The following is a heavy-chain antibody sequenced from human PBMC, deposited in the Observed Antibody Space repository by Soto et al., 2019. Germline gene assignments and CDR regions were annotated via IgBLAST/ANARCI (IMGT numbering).Heavy chain of an antibody. CDR3: TQDGGSRDWLTVN. CDR2: ITVGGDNT. J-gene: IGHJ4*02. CDR1: GFTFTSYA. V-gene: IGHV3-23*01. Sequence: EVQLLESGGDLVQPGGSLRLSCAASGFTFTSYAMSWIRQSPGKGLEWVSAITVGGDNTYYSDSVKGRFTISIDNSKNTLYLKMNSLRAEDTAFYYCTQDGGSRDWLTVNWGQGTLVTVSS. D-gene: IGHD3-9*01.